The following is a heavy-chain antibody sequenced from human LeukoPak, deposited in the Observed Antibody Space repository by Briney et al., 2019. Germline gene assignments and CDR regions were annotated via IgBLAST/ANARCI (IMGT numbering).Heavy chain of an antibody. CDR1: GGSISSYA. CDR2: IYYSGST. V-gene: IGHV4-59*01. Sequence: SETLSLTCTVSGGSISSYAWSWIRQPPGKGLEWIGYIYYSGSTNYNPSLKSRVTISVDASKNQFSLKLSSVTAADTAVYYCARDFYDSRGDAFDIWGQGTMVTVSS. D-gene: IGHD3-22*01. J-gene: IGHJ3*02. CDR3: ARDFYDSRGDAFDI.